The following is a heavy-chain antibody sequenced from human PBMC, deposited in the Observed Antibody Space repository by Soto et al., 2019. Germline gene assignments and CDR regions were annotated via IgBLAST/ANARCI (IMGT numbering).Heavy chain of an antibody. CDR3: ARTAAAGKYYYGMDV. J-gene: IGHJ6*02. Sequence: PGESLKISCKGSGYSFTSYWIGWVRQMPGKGLESMGIIYPGDSDTRYSPSFQGQVTISADKSISTAYLQWSSLKASDTAMYYCARTAAAGKYYYGMDVWGQGTPVTVSS. CDR1: GYSFTSYW. CDR2: IYPGDSDT. V-gene: IGHV5-51*01. D-gene: IGHD6-13*01.